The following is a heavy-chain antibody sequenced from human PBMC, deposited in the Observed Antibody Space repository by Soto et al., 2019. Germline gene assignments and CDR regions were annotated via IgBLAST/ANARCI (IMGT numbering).Heavy chain of an antibody. Sequence: QVQLEQSGAEVKKPGASMKVSCQASGYTFTSYYIHWVRQAPVQGLEWMGVSHVGPDTTMYAQKFQGRVTMTRDTSTSTVYMELSSLISEDTDVYFCARESSGTQYFDYWGRGTLVTVSS. D-gene: IGHD6-19*01. J-gene: IGHJ4*02. CDR1: GYTFTSYY. V-gene: IGHV1-46*01. CDR2: SHVGPDTT. CDR3: ARESSGTQYFDY.